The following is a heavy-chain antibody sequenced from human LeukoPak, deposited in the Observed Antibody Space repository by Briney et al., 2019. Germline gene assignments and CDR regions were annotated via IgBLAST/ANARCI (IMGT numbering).Heavy chain of an antibody. V-gene: IGHV3-30*04. CDR1: GFTFSSYA. CDR3: ATNSGYDLDY. D-gene: IGHD5-12*01. CDR2: ISYDGSNK. J-gene: IGHJ4*02. Sequence: SGGSLRLSCAASGFTFSSYAMHWVRQAPGKGLEWVAVISYDGSNKYYADSVKGRFTISRDNSKNTLYLQMNSLRAEDTAVYYCATNSGYDLDYWGQGTLVTVSS.